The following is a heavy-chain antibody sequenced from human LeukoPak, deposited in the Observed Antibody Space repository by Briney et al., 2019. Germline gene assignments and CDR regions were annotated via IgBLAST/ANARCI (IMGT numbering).Heavy chain of an antibody. CDR1: GVNFSSYA. CDR3: ARNGPYGSAYYFYMDV. D-gene: IGHD3-10*01. J-gene: IGHJ6*03. Sequence: GGSLRLSCAASGVNFSSYAMSWVRQAPGKGLEWVSAISGSGGSTYYADSVKGRFTISRDNSKNTLYLQMNSLRAEDTAVYFCARNGPYGSAYYFYMDVWGTGTTVTVSS. CDR2: ISGSGGST. V-gene: IGHV3-23*01.